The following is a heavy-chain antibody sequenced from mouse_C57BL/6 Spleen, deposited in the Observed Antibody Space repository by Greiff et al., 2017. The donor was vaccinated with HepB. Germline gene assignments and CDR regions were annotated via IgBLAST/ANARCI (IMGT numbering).Heavy chain of an antibody. CDR3: ARGENYGYDEGPFY. J-gene: IGHJ2*01. CDR1: GYTFTSYW. D-gene: IGHD2-2*01. V-gene: IGHV1-59*01. CDR2: IDPSDSYT. Sequence: QVQLKQPGAELVRPGTSVKLSCKASGYTFTSYWMHWVKQRPGQGLEWIGVIDPSDSYTNYNQKFKGKATLTVDTSSSTAYMQLSSLTSEDSAVYYCARGENYGYDEGPFYWGQGTTLTVSS.